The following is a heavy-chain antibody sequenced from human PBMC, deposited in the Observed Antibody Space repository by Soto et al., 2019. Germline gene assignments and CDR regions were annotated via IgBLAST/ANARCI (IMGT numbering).Heavy chain of an antibody. V-gene: IGHV3-7*05. CDR1: GFTFGNYW. CDR3: ARDVYPGSSGYYLDAFDI. CDR2: IKGDGSEK. J-gene: IGHJ3*02. Sequence: EVQLVESGGGLVQPGGSLRLSCTASGFTFGNYWMTWVRQAPGKGLEWVANIKGDGSEKYYLDSVRGRFTVSRDNAENSLLLQMNILRAEDTAIYYCARDVYPGSSGYYLDAFDIWGQGTMVTVS. D-gene: IGHD6-25*01.